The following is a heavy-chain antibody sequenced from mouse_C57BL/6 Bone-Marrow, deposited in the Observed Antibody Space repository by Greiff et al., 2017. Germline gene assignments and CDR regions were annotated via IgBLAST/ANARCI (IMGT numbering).Heavy chain of an antibody. V-gene: IGHV1-81*01. J-gene: IGHJ1*03. CDR2: IYPRSGNT. CDR1: GYTFTSYG. D-gene: IGHD1-1*01. CDR3: AREAITTVVATDWYFDV. Sequence: QVQLKESGAELARPGASVKLSCKASGYTFTSYGISWVKQRTGQGLEWIGEIYPRSGNTYYNETFKGKATLTADKSSSKAYMELRSLTSEDSAVYFCAREAITTVVATDWYFDVWGTGTTVTVSS.